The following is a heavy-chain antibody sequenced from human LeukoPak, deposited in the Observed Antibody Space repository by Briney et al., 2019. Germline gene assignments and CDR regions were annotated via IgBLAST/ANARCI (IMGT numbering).Heavy chain of an antibody. CDR1: GGTFSSYA. J-gene: IGHJ4*02. CDR3: ARGYDTTGYFSY. CDR2: TDTNTGNP. Sequence: GASVTVSCKASGGTFSSYAISWVRQAPGQGLEWMGWTDTNTGNPTYAQGFIGRFVFSLDTSVTTAYLQISSLKAEDTAVYYCARGYDTTGYFSYWGQGTLVTVSS. D-gene: IGHD3-22*01. V-gene: IGHV7-4-1*02.